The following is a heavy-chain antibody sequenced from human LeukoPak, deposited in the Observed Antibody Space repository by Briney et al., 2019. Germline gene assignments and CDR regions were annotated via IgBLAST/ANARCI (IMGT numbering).Heavy chain of an antibody. D-gene: IGHD4-11*01. CDR2: ICYSGST. J-gene: IGHJ6*03. CDR1: GGSITSGDYY. V-gene: IGHV4-30-4*01. Sequence: SQTLSLTCTVSGGSITSGDYYWRWICQPPGKGLEWIGYICYSGSTYYNPSLKSRVTISVDTTKNQFSLKLSSVTAADTAVYYCASITTVTTYYYYYYYMDVWGKGTTVTVSS. CDR3: ASITTVTTYYYYYYYMDV.